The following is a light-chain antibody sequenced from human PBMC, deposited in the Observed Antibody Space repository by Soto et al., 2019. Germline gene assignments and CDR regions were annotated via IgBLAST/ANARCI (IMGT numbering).Light chain of an antibody. CDR1: QSVSSY. J-gene: IGKJ1*01. CDR2: DSS. CDR3: QQRTNWPWT. V-gene: IGKV3-11*01. Sequence: EIVLTQSPATLSLSPGERVTLSCRASQSVSSYLAWYQQKPGQAPRLLIYDSSNRATGIPARFSGSGSGTDFTLTISSLEPEDFAVYYCQQRTNWPWTVGKGTKVEIK.